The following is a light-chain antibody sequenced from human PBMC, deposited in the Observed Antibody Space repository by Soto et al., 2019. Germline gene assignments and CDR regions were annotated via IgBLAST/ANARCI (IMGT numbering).Light chain of an antibody. Sequence: EIVLTQSPATLSLYPGERATLSCRASQSVSSYLSWYQQKPGQAPRLLIYDASNMATGIPARFSGSGSGTDFALTISSLEPEDFAVYYCQQRSNWSLTFGGGTKVEIK. CDR2: DAS. CDR1: QSVSSY. V-gene: IGKV3-11*01. CDR3: QQRSNWSLT. J-gene: IGKJ4*01.